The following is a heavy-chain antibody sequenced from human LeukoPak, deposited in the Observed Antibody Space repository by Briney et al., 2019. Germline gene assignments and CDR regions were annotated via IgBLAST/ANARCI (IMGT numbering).Heavy chain of an antibody. D-gene: IGHD3-10*01. Sequence: ASVKVSCKASGYTFTGYYMHWVRQAPGQGLEWMGWINPNSGGTNYAQKFQGRVTMTRDTSISTAYMELSRLRSDDTVVYYCARGPLILYGSGSYYAFDPWGQGTLVTVSS. CDR1: GYTFTGYY. V-gene: IGHV1-2*02. CDR2: INPNSGGT. CDR3: ARGPLILYGSGSYYAFDP. J-gene: IGHJ5*02.